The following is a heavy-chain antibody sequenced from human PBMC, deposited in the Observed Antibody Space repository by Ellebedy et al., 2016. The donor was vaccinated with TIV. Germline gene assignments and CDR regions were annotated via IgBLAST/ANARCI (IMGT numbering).Heavy chain of an antibody. CDR2: LPYSGNT. D-gene: IGHD3-10*01. CDR3: ARRGYGSGRYNWFDP. J-gene: IGHJ5*02. V-gene: IGHV4-59*02. CDR1: GVSVNSYH. Sequence: SETLSLXXTVSGVSVNSYHWTWIRQPPGKGLEWIAYLPYSGNTRYNPSLKSRVAISVDTSKNQFSLTLSSVTAADTAVYFCARRGYGSGRYNWFDPWGQGTLVTVSS.